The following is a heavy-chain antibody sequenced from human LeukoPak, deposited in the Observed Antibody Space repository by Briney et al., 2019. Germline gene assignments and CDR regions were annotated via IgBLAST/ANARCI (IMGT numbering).Heavy chain of an antibody. CDR3: ARDRIKTSSGGSPPGY. Sequence: GASVKVSCKASGYTFTSYGISWVRQAPGQGLEWMGWISAYNGNTNYAQKLQGRVTMTTDTSTSTAYMELRSLRSDDTAVYYCARDRIKTSSGGSPPGYWGQGTLVTVSS. CDR1: GYTFTSYG. V-gene: IGHV1-18*01. CDR2: ISAYNGNT. D-gene: IGHD1-26*01. J-gene: IGHJ4*02.